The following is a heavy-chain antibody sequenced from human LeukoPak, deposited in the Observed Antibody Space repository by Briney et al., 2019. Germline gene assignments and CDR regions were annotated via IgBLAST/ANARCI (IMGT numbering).Heavy chain of an antibody. J-gene: IGHJ4*02. CDR1: GFTFSSYG. D-gene: IGHD3-22*01. CDR3: ARASDSSRSHPFDY. Sequence: SLRLSCAASGFTFSSYGMHWVRQAPGKGLEWVAVIWYDGSNKYYADSVKGRFTISRDNSKNTLYLQMNSLRAEDTAVYYCARASDSSRSHPFDYWGQGTLVTVSS. V-gene: IGHV3-33*01. CDR2: IWYDGSNK.